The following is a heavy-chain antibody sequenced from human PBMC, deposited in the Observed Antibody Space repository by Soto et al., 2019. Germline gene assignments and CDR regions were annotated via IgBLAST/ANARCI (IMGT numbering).Heavy chain of an antibody. CDR1: RGSISTYY. J-gene: IGHJ4*02. Sequence: SETLSLTCTVSRGSISTYYWSWIRQPPGKGLEWIGYIYYSANTEYNPSLRSRVTISADTSKNQFSLRLSSMTAADTAVYYCARHFGSWVREIDFWGRGTLVTVSS. D-gene: IGHD3-16*01. CDR3: ARHFGSWVREIDF. CDR2: IYYSANT. V-gene: IGHV4-59*08.